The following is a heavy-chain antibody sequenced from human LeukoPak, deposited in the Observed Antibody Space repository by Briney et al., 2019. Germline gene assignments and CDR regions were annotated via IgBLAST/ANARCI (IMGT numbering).Heavy chain of an antibody. J-gene: IGHJ6*03. CDR2: IYTSGST. CDR3: ARTYDSPGYYSPDYYYMDV. D-gene: IGHD3-22*01. V-gene: IGHV4-61*09. CDR1: GGSISSSNFY. Sequence: SETLSLTCTVSGGSISSSNFYWGWIRQPAGKGLEWIGHIYTSGSTNYNPSLKSRVTMSVDTSNNQFSLKLNSVTAADTAVYYCARTYDSPGYYSPDYYYMDVWGKGTTVTISS.